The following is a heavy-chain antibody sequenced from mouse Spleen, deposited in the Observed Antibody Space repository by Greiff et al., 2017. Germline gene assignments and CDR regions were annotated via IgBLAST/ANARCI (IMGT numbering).Heavy chain of an antibody. D-gene: IGHD2-1*01. V-gene: IGHV1S127*01. CDR3: AREVYGNYIDY. CDR2: IDPSDSET. J-gene: IGHJ2*01. CDR1: GYSFTSYW. Sequence: VQLQESGPQLVRPGASVKISCKASGYSFTSYWMHWVKQRPGQGLEWIGMIDPSDSETRLNQKFKDKATLTVDKSSSTAYMQLSSPTSEDSAVYYCAREVYGNYIDYWGQGTTLTVSS.